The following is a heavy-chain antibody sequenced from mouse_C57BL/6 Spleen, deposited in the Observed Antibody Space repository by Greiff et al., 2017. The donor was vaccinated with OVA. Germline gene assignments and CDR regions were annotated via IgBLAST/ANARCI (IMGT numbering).Heavy chain of an antibody. CDR1: GYSFTGYY. CDR3: ARTGTDYFDY. V-gene: IGHV1-31*01. Sequence: EVKLVESGPELVKPGASVKISCKASGYSFTGYYLHWVKQSHGNILDWIGYIYPYNGVSSYNQKFKGKATLTVDKSSRTAYMALRSLTSAVSAVYYCARTGTDYFDYWGQGTTLTVSS. CDR2: IYPYNGVS. J-gene: IGHJ2*01. D-gene: IGHD4-1*01.